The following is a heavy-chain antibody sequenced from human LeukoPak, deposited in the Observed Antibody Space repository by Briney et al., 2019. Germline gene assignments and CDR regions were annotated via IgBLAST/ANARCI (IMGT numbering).Heavy chain of an antibody. V-gene: IGHV1-69*04. CDR2: IIPILGIA. Sequence: SVKVSCKVSGYTLTELSMHWVRQAPGQGLEWMGRIIPILGIANYAQKFQGRVTITADKSTSTAYMELRSLRSDDTAVYYCARVGRTYYYDSSGYQSGYYYYGMDVWGQGTTVTVSS. CDR3: ARVGRTYYYDSSGYQSGYYYYGMDV. D-gene: IGHD3-22*01. CDR1: GYTLTELS. J-gene: IGHJ6*02.